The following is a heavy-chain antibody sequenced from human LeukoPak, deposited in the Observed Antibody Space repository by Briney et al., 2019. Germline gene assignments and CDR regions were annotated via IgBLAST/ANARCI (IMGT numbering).Heavy chain of an antibody. CDR1: GFTFSSYW. Sequence: GGSLRLSCAGSGFTFSSYWMHWVRQAPGKGLVWVSHINTDASRTDYADSVKGRFTISRDNAKNTVYLQMNSPRAEDTALYYCVRLGYCSGGRCFGMDVWGQGTTVTVSS. J-gene: IGHJ6*02. CDR2: INTDASRT. CDR3: VRLGYCSGGRCFGMDV. V-gene: IGHV3-74*01. D-gene: IGHD2-15*01.